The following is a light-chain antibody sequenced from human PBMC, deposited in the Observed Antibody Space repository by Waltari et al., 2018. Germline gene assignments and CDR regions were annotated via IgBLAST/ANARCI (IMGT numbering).Light chain of an antibody. CDR2: DVS. CDR1: SSDVGGSNY. J-gene: IGLJ3*02. Sequence: QSALTQPASVSGSPGQSITISCTGTSSDVGGSNYVSWYQQHPGKVPTLMIYDVSNRPSGVSNRYSGSKSGNTASLTISGLQAEDEADYYCSSYTSSSTRVFGGGTKLTVL. CDR3: SSYTSSSTRV. V-gene: IGLV2-14*03.